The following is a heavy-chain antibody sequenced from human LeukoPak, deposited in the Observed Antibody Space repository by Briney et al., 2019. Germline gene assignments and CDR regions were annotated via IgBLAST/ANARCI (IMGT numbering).Heavy chain of an antibody. CDR1: GFTFSSFG. D-gene: IGHD1-26*01. J-gene: IGHJ4*02. V-gene: IGHV3-48*04. CDR3: ATSWKLLPFDY. Sequence: GGSLRLSCAASGFTFSSFGMNWVRQAPGKGLEWVSYISSSRTNIYYADSVKGRFTISRDNAKNSLYLQMNSLRADDTAVYYCATSWKLLPFDYWGQGTLVTVSS. CDR2: ISSSRTNI.